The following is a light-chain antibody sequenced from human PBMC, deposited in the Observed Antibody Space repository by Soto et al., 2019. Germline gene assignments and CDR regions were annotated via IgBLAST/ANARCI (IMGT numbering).Light chain of an antibody. J-gene: IGLJ2*01. CDR3: SSYAGSNSLV. CDR2: EVT. CDR1: SSDVGGYNY. Sequence: QSALTQPPSASGSPGQSVTISCTGTSSDVGGYNYVSWYQQHPGKAPKLMISEVTKRPSGVPDRFSGSKSGNTASLTVSGLQAEEEADYCCSSYAGSNSLVFGGGTKLTVL. V-gene: IGLV2-8*01.